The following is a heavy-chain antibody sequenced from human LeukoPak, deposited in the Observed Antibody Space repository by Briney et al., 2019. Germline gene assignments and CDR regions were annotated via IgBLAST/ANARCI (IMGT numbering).Heavy chain of an antibody. V-gene: IGHV4-34*01. CDR3: ARPKLQLGAYYFYYMDV. CDR1: GGSISSYY. CDR2: INHSGST. D-gene: IGHD5-18*01. Sequence: SETLSLTCTVSGGSISSYYWSWIRQPPGKGLEWIGEINHSGSTNYNPSLKSRVTISVDTSKNQFSLKLSSVTAADTAVYYCARPKLQLGAYYFYYMDVWGKGTTVTVSS. J-gene: IGHJ6*03.